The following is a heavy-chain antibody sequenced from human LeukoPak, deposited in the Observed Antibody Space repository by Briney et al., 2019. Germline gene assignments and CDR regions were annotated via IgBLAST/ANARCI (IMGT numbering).Heavy chain of an antibody. J-gene: IGHJ4*02. Sequence: ASVKVSCKASGGTFSSYAISWVRQAPGQGLEWMGGFDPEDGETIYAQKFQGRVTMTEDTSTDTAYMELSSLRSEDTAVYYCAKWRRGGWSLDYWGQGTLVTVSS. CDR1: GGTFSSYA. V-gene: IGHV1-24*01. CDR3: AKWRRGGWSLDY. D-gene: IGHD6-19*01. CDR2: FDPEDGET.